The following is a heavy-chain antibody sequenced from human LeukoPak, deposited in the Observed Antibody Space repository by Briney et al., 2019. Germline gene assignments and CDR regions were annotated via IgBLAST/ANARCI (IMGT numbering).Heavy chain of an antibody. CDR1: GGSISSSSYY. CDR2: IYYSGNN. Sequence: KASETLSLTCSVSGGSISSSSYYWGWIRQPPGKGLEWIGSIYYSGNNYNNPSLKSRVTISVDTSENQLSLKLTSVTAADTAVYYCARAGGSWFPTIDYWGQGTLVTVSS. CDR3: ARAGGSWFPTIDY. J-gene: IGHJ4*02. V-gene: IGHV4-39*01. D-gene: IGHD6-13*01.